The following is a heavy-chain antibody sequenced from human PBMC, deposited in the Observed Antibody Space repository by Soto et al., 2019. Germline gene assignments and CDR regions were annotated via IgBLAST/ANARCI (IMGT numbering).Heavy chain of an antibody. Sequence: QVQLQESGPGLVKPSETLSLTCTVSGGSISSYYWSWIRQPPGKGLEWIGYIYYSGSTNYNPSLKSRVTISVDTSKNQFSLKLSSVTAADTAVYYCAREIPSPAGSFDYWGQGTTVTVSS. CDR2: IYYSGST. J-gene: IGHJ4*02. CDR3: AREIPSPAGSFDY. CDR1: GGSISSYY. D-gene: IGHD2-2*01. V-gene: IGHV4-59*01.